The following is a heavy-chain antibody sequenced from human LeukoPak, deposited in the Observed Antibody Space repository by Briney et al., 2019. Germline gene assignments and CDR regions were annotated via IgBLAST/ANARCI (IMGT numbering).Heavy chain of an antibody. CDR2: ISSSSSYI. Sequence: GGSLRLSCAASGFTFSSYSMNWVRQAPGKGLEWVSSISSSSSYIYYADSVKGRFTISRDNAKNTLYLQMNSLRAEDTAVYYCAKDLRGYSYGLFHSYWGQGTLVTVSS. CDR3: AKDLRGYSYGLFHSY. V-gene: IGHV3-21*04. CDR1: GFTFSSYS. J-gene: IGHJ4*02. D-gene: IGHD5-18*01.